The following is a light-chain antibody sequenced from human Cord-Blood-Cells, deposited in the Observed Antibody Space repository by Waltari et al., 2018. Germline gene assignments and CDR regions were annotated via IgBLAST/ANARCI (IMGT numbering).Light chain of an antibody. J-gene: IGLJ3*02. Sequence: QSALTQPASVSGSPGQSITISCTGTSSDVGSYNLVSWYQQHRGKAPKLMIDEGSKQASGVSNRFSGSKSGNTASLTISGLQAGDEADYYCCSYAGSSTWVFGGGTKLTVL. CDR2: EGS. CDR3: CSYAGSSTWV. CDR1: SSDVGSYNL. V-gene: IGLV2-23*01.